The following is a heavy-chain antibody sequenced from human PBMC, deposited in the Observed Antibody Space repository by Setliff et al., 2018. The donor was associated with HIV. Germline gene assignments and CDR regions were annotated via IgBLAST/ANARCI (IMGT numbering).Heavy chain of an antibody. CDR3: ARGSRGYSYAYYYYYMDV. V-gene: IGHV4-61*10. CDR1: GGSISSGSYY. CDR2: IYYSGST. D-gene: IGHD5-18*01. J-gene: IGHJ6*03. Sequence: PSETLSLTCTVSGGSISSGSYYWSWIRQPAGKGLEWIGYIYYSGSTNYNPSLKSRVTISVDTSKNQFSLKLSSVTAAATAVYYCARGSRGYSYAYYYYYMDVWGKGTTVTVSS.